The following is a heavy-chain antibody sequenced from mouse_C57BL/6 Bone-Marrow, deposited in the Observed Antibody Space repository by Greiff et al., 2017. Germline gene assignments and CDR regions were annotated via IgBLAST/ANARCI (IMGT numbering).Heavy chain of an antibody. Sequence: QVQLQQSGAELVRPGASVTLSCKASGYTFTDYEMHWVKQTPVHGLEWIGAIDPETGGTAYNQKFKGKAILTADKSSSTAYMQLSSLTSEDSAVYYCAREEGIRWYAMDYWGQGTSVTVSS. D-gene: IGHD2-3*01. CDR3: AREEGIRWYAMDY. V-gene: IGHV1-15*01. J-gene: IGHJ4*01. CDR2: IDPETGGT. CDR1: GYTFTDYE.